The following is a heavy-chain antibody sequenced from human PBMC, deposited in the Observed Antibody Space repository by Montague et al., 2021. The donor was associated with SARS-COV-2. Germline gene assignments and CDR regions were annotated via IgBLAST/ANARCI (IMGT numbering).Heavy chain of an antibody. D-gene: IGHD3-22*01. CDR3: ARGGGYYNYGLDV. Sequence: SETLFLTCTVSGGSISNYYWSWIRQPPGRGLVWIGYIYYSGSTDYSPSLKSRVTISLDTSKNQFSLKVTSATAADTAVYYCARGGGYYNYGLDVWGQGTTVTVSS. CDR1: GGSISNYY. V-gene: IGHV4-59*01. J-gene: IGHJ6*02. CDR2: IYYSGST.